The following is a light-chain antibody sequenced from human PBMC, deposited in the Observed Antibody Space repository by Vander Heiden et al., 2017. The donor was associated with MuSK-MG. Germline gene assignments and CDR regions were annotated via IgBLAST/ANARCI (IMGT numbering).Light chain of an antibody. CDR1: QSISSN. CDR2: GAS. CDR3: QQCSNWPPII. J-gene: IGKJ5*01. Sequence: EIVMTQSPATLSVSPGERATLSCRASQSISSNLAWYQQKPGQAPRLLIFGASTRATGIPARFSGSGSGTEFTLTISSLQSEDFAVYYCQQCSNWPPIIFGQGTRLEIK. V-gene: IGKV3D-15*01.